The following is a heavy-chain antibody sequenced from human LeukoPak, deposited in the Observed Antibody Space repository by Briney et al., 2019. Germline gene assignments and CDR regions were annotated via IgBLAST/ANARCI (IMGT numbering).Heavy chain of an antibody. CDR3: ARGQDAFKTGY. D-gene: IGHD5-24*01. Sequence: SETLSLTCTVSGGSLTTGYYYWTWIRQYPGKGLEWIGYIHPSGSTDYNPSLKSRITMSLDTSQNQFSLKLTSVTAADTAIYYCARGQDAFKTGYWGQGTLVTVSS. J-gene: IGHJ4*02. V-gene: IGHV4-31*03. CDR2: IHPSGST. CDR1: GGSLTTGYYY.